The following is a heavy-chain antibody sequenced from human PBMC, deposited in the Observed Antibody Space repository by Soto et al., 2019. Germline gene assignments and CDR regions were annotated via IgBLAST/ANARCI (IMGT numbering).Heavy chain of an antibody. CDR1: GYTFIDYY. CDR3: ARTRGSYNAFDI. J-gene: IGHJ3*02. CDR2: INPNSGGT. V-gene: IGHV1-2*04. Sequence: ASVKVSCKASGYTFIDYYIHWVRQAPGQGLEWMGWINPNSGGTNYAQKFQGWVTMTRDTSISTAYMELSRLRFDGTAVYYCARTRGSYNAFDIWGQGTVVTVSS. D-gene: IGHD1-26*01.